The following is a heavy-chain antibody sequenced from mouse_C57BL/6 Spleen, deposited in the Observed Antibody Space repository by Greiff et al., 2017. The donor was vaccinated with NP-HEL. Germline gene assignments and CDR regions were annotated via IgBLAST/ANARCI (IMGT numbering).Heavy chain of an antibody. Sequence: QVQLQQSGAELVKPGASVKMSCKASGYTFTSYWITWVKQRPGQGLEWIGDIYPGSGSTNYNEKFKSKATLTVDTSSSTAYMQLSSLTSEDSAVYYCARGGPGTGVDYWGQGTTLTVSS. CDR1: GYTFTSYW. D-gene: IGHD4-1*01. J-gene: IGHJ2*01. V-gene: IGHV1-55*01. CDR2: IYPGSGST. CDR3: ARGGPGTGVDY.